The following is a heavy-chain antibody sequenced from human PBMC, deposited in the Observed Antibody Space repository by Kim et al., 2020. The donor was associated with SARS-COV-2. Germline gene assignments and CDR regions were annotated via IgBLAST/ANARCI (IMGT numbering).Heavy chain of an antibody. V-gene: IGHV5-10-1*01. J-gene: IGHJ4*02. CDR3: ARNKRSGGYPVHFDD. Sequence: GESLKISCKGSGSSFTNYWISWVRQMPGTGLQWMGRIDPSDSYINYSPSFEGHVTISTDKSISTAYLQWSSLKASDTAMYYCARNKRSGGYPVHFDDWGQGTLVTVSS. CDR2: IDPSDSYI. CDR1: GSSFTNYW. D-gene: IGHD3-10*01.